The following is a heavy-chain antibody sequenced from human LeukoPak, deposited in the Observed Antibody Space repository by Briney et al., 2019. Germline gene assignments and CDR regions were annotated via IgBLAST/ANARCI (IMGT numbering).Heavy chain of an antibody. CDR1: GGSISSYY. J-gene: IGHJ3*02. CDR3: ARNYYDSSGDAFDI. CDR2: IYYSGST. D-gene: IGHD3-22*01. V-gene: IGHV4-59*08. Sequence: SETLSLTCTVSGGSISSYYWSWIQQPPGKGLEWIGYIYYSGSTNYNPSLKSRVTISVDTSKNQFSLKLSSVTAADTAVYYCARNYYDSSGDAFDIWGQGTMVTVSS.